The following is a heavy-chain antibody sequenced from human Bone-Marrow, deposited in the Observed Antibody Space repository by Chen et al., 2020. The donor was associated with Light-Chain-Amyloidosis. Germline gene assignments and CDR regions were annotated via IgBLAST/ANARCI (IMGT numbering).Heavy chain of an antibody. CDR2: ISGYTGDT. Sequence: QVQLVQSGPEVKEPRASLKVSCKASGYTFTDYGVTWVRQAPGQGLQWMGWISGYTGDTNYAQEFQGRVTMTTDTSTATAYMELRNLRFDDTALYYCAKTHYYDSTETKLDPWGQGTLVTVSS. CDR3: AKTHYYDSTETKLDP. V-gene: IGHV1-18*01. J-gene: IGHJ5*02. D-gene: IGHD3-16*01. CDR1: GYTFTDYG.